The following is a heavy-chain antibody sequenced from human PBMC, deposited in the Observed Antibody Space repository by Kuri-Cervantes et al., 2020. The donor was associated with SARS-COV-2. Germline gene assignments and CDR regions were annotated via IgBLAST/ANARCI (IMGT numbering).Heavy chain of an antibody. Sequence: ASVNVSFKATGYTFTNYGISWVRQAPGQGLEWVGWISAYNDNINYAQKLQGRVTMTTDTSTSTAYMDLRSLRSDDKAVYYCARNIAARPADYYYYAMDVWGQGTTVTVSS. J-gene: IGHJ6*02. V-gene: IGHV1-18*01. CDR2: ISAYNDNI. D-gene: IGHD6-6*01. CDR1: GYTFTNYG. CDR3: ARNIAARPADYYYYAMDV.